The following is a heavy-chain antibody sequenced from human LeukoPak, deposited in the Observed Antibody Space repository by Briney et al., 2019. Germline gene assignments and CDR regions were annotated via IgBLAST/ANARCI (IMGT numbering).Heavy chain of an antibody. D-gene: IGHD3-22*01. Sequence: SVKVSCKASGGTFSSHAVSWARQAPGQGLEWMGGTTPIFGSAEYAQKLQDRLTITTDDSTSTAYVVLSSLRSEDTAVYYCARAPFHFDGSGFSMDAFDVWGQGTMVTVSS. CDR3: ARAPFHFDGSGFSMDAFDV. V-gene: IGHV1-69*05. CDR1: GGTFSSHA. CDR2: TTPIFGSA. J-gene: IGHJ3*01.